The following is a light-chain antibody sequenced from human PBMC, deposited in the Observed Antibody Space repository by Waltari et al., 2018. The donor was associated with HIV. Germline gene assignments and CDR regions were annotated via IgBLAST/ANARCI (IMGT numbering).Light chain of an antibody. Sequence: QTVVTQEPSFSVSPGGTVTLTCGLSSGFVSTRSYPSWYQQTPGQAPRTLIYSTNTRSSGVPDRFSGSILGNKAALTITGAQADDESDYYCVLYMGSGISVFGGGTKLTVL. CDR2: STN. CDR3: VLYMGSGISV. V-gene: IGLV8-61*01. J-gene: IGLJ3*02. CDR1: SGFVSTRSY.